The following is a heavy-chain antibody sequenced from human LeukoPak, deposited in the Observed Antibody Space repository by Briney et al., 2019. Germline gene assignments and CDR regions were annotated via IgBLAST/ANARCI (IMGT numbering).Heavy chain of an antibody. Sequence: ASVKVSCKASGGTFSSYAISWVRQAPGQGLEWMGGIIPIFGTANYAQKFQGRVTITADESTSTAYMELRSLRSEDTAVYYCARDRYCSSTSCLNWSDPWGQGTLVTVSS. J-gene: IGHJ5*02. V-gene: IGHV1-69*13. CDR2: IIPIFGTA. CDR1: GGTFSSYA. CDR3: ARDRYCSSTSCLNWSDP. D-gene: IGHD2-2*01.